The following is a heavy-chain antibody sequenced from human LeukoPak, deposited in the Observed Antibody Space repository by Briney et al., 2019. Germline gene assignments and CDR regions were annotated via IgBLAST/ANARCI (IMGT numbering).Heavy chain of an antibody. J-gene: IGHJ5*02. V-gene: IGHV3-30*03. CDR1: RFTFSSYG. CDR2: ISYDGSNK. CDR3: ARDPGSMVRGAPRYNWFDP. Sequence: GRSLRLSCAASRFTFSSYGMHWVRQAPGKGLEWVAVISYDGSNKYYADSVKGRFTISRDNSKNTLYLQMNSLRAEDTAVYYCARDPGSMVRGAPRYNWFDPWGQGTLVTVSS. D-gene: IGHD3-10*01.